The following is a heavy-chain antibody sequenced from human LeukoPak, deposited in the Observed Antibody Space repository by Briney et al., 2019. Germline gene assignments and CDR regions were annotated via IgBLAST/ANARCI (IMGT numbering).Heavy chain of an antibody. J-gene: IGHJ5*02. CDR1: GYTFTGYG. CDR2: ISAFNGNT. CDR3: ARDIASLRRWGSGGGDL. Sequence: GASVKVSCKASGYTFTGYGISWVRQAPGQGLEWMGWISAFNGNTNYAQNLQGRVAMTTDTSTNTAYMELRNLRSDDTAVYYCARDIASLRRWGSGGGDLWGQGTLVIVSS. D-gene: IGHD3-10*01. V-gene: IGHV1-18*01.